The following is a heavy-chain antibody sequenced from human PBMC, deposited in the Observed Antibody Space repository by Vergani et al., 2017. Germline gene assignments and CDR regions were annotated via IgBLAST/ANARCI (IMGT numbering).Heavy chain of an antibody. CDR3: VKDFASIGYCIRSTCISAFYI. V-gene: IGHV3-9*01. J-gene: IGHJ3*02. CDR2: ISWNSGSR. CDR1: GFTFDDYA. D-gene: IGHD2-2*01. Sequence: EVQLVESGGGLAQPGRSLRLSCAVSGFTFDDYAMHWVRQGPGKGLEWVSSISWNSGSRVYADSVKGRFTISRDSAKKSLYLQMNSLRAEDTALYYCVKDFASIGYCIRSTCISAFYISGQRTMASISS.